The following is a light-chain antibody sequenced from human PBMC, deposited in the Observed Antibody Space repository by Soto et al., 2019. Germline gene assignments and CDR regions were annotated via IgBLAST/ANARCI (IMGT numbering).Light chain of an antibody. CDR2: ELN. CDR3: CSLAASDTLL. Sequence: QSALTQPAPVSGAPGQSITISCTGTSRYVGIFNLVSWYQQHPGKAPKLIIYELNKRPSGVSSRFSGSKSGNTASLTISGLQAEDEAEYHCCSLAASDTLLCGGGTQLTVL. CDR1: SRYVGIFNL. V-gene: IGLV2-23*01. J-gene: IGLJ3*02.